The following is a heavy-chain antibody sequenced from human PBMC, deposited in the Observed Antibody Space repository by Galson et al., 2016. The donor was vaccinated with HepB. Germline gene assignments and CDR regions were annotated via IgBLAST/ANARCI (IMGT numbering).Heavy chain of an antibody. CDR3: ARGGGYCSGWYSF. CDR2: ISSGSAYK. J-gene: IGHJ4*02. CDR1: VFTFSTNS. Sequence: SLRLSCAAPVFTFSTNSMNWVRQAPGKGLEWVSSISSGSAYKYYADSVKGRFTISRDNAKNSLYLQMNSLRVEDTAVYYCARGGGYCSGWYSFWGRGTLVTVSS. D-gene: IGHD6-13*01. V-gene: IGHV3-21*01.